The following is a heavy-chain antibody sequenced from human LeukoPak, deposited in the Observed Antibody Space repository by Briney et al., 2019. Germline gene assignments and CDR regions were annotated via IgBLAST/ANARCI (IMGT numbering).Heavy chain of an antibody. D-gene: IGHD4-17*01. V-gene: IGHV4-34*01. J-gene: IGHJ6*02. CDR2: INHSGSA. Sequence: PSETLSLTCAVYGGSFSGYYWSWIRQPPGKGLEWIGEINHSGSANYNPSLKSRVTISVDTSKNQFSLKLSSVTAADTAVYYCASDRRATVTTRANPYYYYGMDVWGQGTTVTVSS. CDR3: ASDRRATVTTRANPYYYYGMDV. CDR1: GGSFSGYY.